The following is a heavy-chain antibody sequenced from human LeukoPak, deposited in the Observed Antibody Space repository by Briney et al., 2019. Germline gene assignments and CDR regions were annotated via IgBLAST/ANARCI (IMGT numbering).Heavy chain of an antibody. D-gene: IGHD6-19*01. CDR1: GFTFSRYA. V-gene: IGHV3-23*01. Sequence: GGSLRLSCAASGFTFSRYAMSWVRQAPGKGLEWVSGISGGGGDTYYGDSAKVRFTISRDNSKNTLSLQMNSLRAEDTAIYYCAKAGDSSGWFGFWGQGTLVTVSS. CDR3: AKAGDSSGWFGF. J-gene: IGHJ4*02. CDR2: ISGGGGDT.